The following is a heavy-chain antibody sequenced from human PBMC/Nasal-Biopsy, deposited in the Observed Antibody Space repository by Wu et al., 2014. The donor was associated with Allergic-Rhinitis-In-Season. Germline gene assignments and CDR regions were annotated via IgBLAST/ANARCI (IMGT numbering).Heavy chain of an antibody. CDR1: GYSISSGYY. Sequence: TLSLTCAVSGYSISSGYYWGWIRQPPGKGLEWIGSIYHSGSTYYNPSLKSRVTISVDTSKNQFSLKLSSVTAADTAVYYCARDETYYDFWSGYYLADYFDSWGQGTLVTV. V-gene: IGHV4-38-2*02. CDR3: ARDETYYDFWSGYYLADYFDS. D-gene: IGHD3-3*01. J-gene: IGHJ4*02. CDR2: IYHSGST.